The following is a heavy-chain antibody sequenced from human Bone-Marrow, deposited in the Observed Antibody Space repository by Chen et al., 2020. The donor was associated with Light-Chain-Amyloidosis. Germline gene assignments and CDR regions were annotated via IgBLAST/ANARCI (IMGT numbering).Heavy chain of an antibody. V-gene: IGHV3-23*04. CDR3: AKDISYDDILPGYPADAFDI. J-gene: IGHJ3*02. CDR1: GFAFSSYA. Sequence: EVQLVESGGGLLQRGGSLRLSCAASGFAFSSYAMTWVRQAPGKGREGVATIRGSGGSRYYGDSVKGRLSISRDNSKNALVGQMNSLRAEDTAVYYCAKDISYDDILPGYPADAFDIWGQGTMVTVSS. D-gene: IGHD3-9*01. CDR2: IRGSGGSR.